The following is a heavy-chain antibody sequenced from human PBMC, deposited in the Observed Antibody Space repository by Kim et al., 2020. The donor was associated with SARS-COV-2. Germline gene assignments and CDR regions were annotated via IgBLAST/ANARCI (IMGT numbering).Heavy chain of an antibody. CDR2: IRSEANGYAT. J-gene: IGHJ5*02. D-gene: IGHD3-10*01. CDR1: GFTFSGSA. Sequence: GGSLRLSCAASGFTFSGSAMYWVRQASGKGLAWVGRIRSEANGYATTYSESVRGRFTISRDDSKNTAYLQMDSLKTEDTAVYYCTTSYDYMGSWGQGTLVTVSS. CDR3: TTSYDYMGS. V-gene: IGHV3-73*01.